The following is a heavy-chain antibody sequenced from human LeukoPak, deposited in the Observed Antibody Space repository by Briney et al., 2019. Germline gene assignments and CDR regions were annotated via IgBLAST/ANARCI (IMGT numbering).Heavy chain of an antibody. V-gene: IGHV3-33*06. Sequence: GGSLRLSCAASGFTFSSYGMHWVRQAPGKGREWVAVIWYDGSNKYYADSVKGRFTISRDNSKNTLYLQMNSLRAEDTAVYYCAKSRPPYGSGNNFDYWGQGTLVTVSS. CDR1: GFTFSSYG. CDR2: IWYDGSNK. CDR3: AKSRPPYGSGNNFDY. D-gene: IGHD3-10*01. J-gene: IGHJ4*02.